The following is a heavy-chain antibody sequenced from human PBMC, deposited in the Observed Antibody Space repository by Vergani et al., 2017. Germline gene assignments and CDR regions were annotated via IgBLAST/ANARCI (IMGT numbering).Heavy chain of an antibody. D-gene: IGHD2-21*02. V-gene: IGHV3-11*01. J-gene: IGHJ4*02. Sequence: QVQLVESGGGLVKPGGSLRLSCAASGFTFSDYYMSWIRQAPGKGLEWVSYISSRGSTIYYADSVKGRFNISRDNAKNSLYLKMNSLRAEDTAVYYCARDASPYCGGDCYSDYWGQGTLVTVSS. CDR2: ISSRGSTI. CDR1: GFTFSDYY. CDR3: ARDASPYCGGDCYSDY.